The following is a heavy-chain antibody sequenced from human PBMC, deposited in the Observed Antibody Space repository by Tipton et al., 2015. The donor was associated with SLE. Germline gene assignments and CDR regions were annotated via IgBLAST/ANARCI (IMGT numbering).Heavy chain of an antibody. D-gene: IGHD1-26*01. J-gene: IGHJ5*02. CDR3: ARDGSPGWFDP. CDR1: GGSISSSSYY. V-gene: IGHV4-39*06. CDR2: IYYSGST. Sequence: LRLSCTVSGGSISSSSYYWGWIRQPPGKGLEWIGSIYYSGSTYYNPSLKSRVNISVDTSKNQFALKLSSVTAADTAVYFCARDGSPGWFDPWGQGTLVTVSS.